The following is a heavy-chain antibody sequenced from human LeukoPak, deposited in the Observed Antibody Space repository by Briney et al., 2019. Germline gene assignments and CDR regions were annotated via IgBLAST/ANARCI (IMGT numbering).Heavy chain of an antibody. CDR2: IYSGGST. D-gene: IGHD6-13*01. V-gene: IGHV3-66*01. CDR3: AREGIAADSYYFDY. Sequence: PGGSLRLSCAASGFTVSSNYMSWVRQAPGKGLEWVSVIYSGGSTYYADSVKGRFTISRDNSKNTLYLQMNSLRAEDTAVYYCAREGIAADSYYFDYWGQGTLVTVSS. CDR1: GFTVSSNY. J-gene: IGHJ4*02.